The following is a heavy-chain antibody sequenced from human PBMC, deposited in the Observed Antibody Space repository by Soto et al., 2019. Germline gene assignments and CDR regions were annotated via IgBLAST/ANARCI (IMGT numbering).Heavy chain of an antibody. V-gene: IGHV4-4*07. CDR3: ACSSSGHASCWYYFDY. Sequence: SETLSLTCTVSGGSISSYFWSWIRQPAGKGLEWIGCIYASGSTNYNPSLKSRVTISVDTSKNQFSLKLSSVTAADTAVYYCACSSSGHASCWYYFDYWGQGALVTVSS. CDR1: GGSISSYF. D-gene: IGHD2-15*01. CDR2: IYASGST. J-gene: IGHJ4*02.